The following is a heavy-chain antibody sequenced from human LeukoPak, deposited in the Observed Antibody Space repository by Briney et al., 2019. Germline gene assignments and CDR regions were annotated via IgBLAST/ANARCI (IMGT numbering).Heavy chain of an antibody. CDR2: IYYSGST. D-gene: IGHD1-26*01. CDR3: ARQPLTGVGDTQYYFDY. Sequence: PSETLSLTCAVYGGSFSGYYWSWIRQPPGKGLEWIGSIYYSGSTYYNPSLKSRVTISVDTSKNQFSLKLSSVTAADTAVYYCARQPLTGVGDTQYYFDYWGQGTLVTVSS. CDR1: GGSFSGYY. J-gene: IGHJ4*02. V-gene: IGHV4-34*01.